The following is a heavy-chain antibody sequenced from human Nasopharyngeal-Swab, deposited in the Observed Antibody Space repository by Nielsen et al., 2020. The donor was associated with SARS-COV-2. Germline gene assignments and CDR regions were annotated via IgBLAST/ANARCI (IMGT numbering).Heavy chain of an antibody. D-gene: IGHD3-10*01. J-gene: IGHJ6*03. CDR3: ARFALGLTYGPLLSYYMDV. CDR2: ISYDGSNK. V-gene: IGHV3-30*03. Sequence: VRQAPGKGLEWVAVISYDGSNKYYADSVKGRFTISRDNSKNTLYLQMNSLRAEDTAVYYCARFALGLTYGPLLSYYMDVWGKGTTVTVSS.